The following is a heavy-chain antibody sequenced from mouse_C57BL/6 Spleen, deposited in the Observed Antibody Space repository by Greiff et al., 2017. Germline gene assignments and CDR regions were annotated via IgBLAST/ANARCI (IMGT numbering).Heavy chain of an antibody. CDR1: GFTFSDYY. CDR2: INYDGSST. V-gene: IGHV5-16*01. J-gene: IGHJ2*01. CDR3: ARDRYYYGSSYFDY. D-gene: IGHD1-1*01. Sequence: DVKLVESEGGLVQPGSSMKLSCTASGFTFSDYYMAWVRQVPEKGLEWVANINYDGSSTYYLDSLKSRFIISRDTATNILYLQMSSLKSEDTATYYCARDRYYYGSSYFDYWGQGTTLTVSS.